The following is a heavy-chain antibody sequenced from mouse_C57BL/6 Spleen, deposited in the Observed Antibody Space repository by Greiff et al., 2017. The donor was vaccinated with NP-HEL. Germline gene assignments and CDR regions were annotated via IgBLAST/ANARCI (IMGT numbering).Heavy chain of an antibody. CDR3: ARPPYYYGSSYFAY. Sequence: VQLQQPGAELVRPGTSVKLSCKASGYTFTSYWMHWVKQRPGQGLEWIGVIDPSDSYTNYNQKFKGKATLTVDTSSSTAYMQLSSLTSEDSAVYCCARPPYYYGSSYFAYWGQGTLVTVSA. J-gene: IGHJ3*01. CDR2: IDPSDSYT. V-gene: IGHV1-59*01. CDR1: GYTFTSYW. D-gene: IGHD1-1*01.